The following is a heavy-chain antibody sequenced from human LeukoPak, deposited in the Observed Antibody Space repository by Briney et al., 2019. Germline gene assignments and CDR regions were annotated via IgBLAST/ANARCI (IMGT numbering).Heavy chain of an antibody. CDR3: AKVQFNWGPIDY. D-gene: IGHD7-27*01. J-gene: IGHJ4*02. V-gene: IGHV3-23*01. CDR1: GFTFSNFA. CDR2: IDGSGDKT. Sequence: GGSLSLSCAASGFTFSNFAIRWVRQVPGKGLEWVSSIDGSGDKTHYPDSVRGRFTASRDNSKNTLYLQMNSLRVEDTATYFCAKVQFNWGPIDYWGQGTPVIVSS.